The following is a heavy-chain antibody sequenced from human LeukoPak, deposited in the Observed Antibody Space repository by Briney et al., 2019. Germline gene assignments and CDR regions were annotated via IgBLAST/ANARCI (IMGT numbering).Heavy chain of an antibody. CDR1: GFTFSSYA. V-gene: IGHV3-23*01. CDR2: ISETGGST. J-gene: IGHJ4*02. CDR3: ANIQTMTNHY. Sequence: GGSLRLSCAASGFTFSSYAMSWVRQAPGKGLEWVSGISETGGSTYYADSVRGRFTISRDNSKNTLFLQMNSLRVEDTAVYYCANIQTMTNHYWGQGTLVTVSS. D-gene: IGHD3-22*01.